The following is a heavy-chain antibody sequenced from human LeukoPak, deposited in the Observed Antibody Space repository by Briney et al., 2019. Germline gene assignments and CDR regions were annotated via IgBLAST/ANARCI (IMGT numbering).Heavy chain of an antibody. CDR1: GGSISSGSYY. CDR3: ARVSSSSSEPHDY. V-gene: IGHV4-61*02. CDR2: IYTSGST. J-gene: IGHJ4*02. Sequence: SETLSLTCIVSGGSISSGSYYWSWIRQPAGKGLEWIGRIYTSGSTNYNPSLKSRVTISVDTSKNQFSLKLSSVTAADTAVYYCARVSSSSSEPHDYWGQGTLVTVSS. D-gene: IGHD6-6*01.